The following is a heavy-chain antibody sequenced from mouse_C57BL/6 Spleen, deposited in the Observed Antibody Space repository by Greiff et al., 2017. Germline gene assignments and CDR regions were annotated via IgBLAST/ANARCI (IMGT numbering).Heavy chain of an antibody. D-gene: IGHD2-12*01. J-gene: IGHJ3*01. Sequence: VQGVESGAELARPGASVKLSCKASGYTFTSYGISWVKQRTGQGLEWIGEIYPRSGNTYYNEKFKGKATLTADKSSSTAYMELRSLTSEDSAVYFCALLYWFAYWGQGTLVTVSA. CDR2: IYPRSGNT. CDR3: ALLYWFAY. V-gene: IGHV1-81*01. CDR1: GYTFTSYG.